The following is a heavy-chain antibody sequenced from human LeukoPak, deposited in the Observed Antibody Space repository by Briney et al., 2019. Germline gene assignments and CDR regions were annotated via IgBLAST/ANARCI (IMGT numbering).Heavy chain of an antibody. CDR2: ISSSSSTI. Sequence: PGRSLRLSCAASGFTFSSYSMNWVRQAPGKGLEWVSYISSSSSTIYYADSVKGRFTISRDNAKNSLYLQMNSLRAEDTAVYYCATELLWFGELVRDFDYWGQGTLVTVSS. D-gene: IGHD3-10*01. J-gene: IGHJ4*02. CDR1: GFTFSSYS. V-gene: IGHV3-48*01. CDR3: ATELLWFGELVRDFDY.